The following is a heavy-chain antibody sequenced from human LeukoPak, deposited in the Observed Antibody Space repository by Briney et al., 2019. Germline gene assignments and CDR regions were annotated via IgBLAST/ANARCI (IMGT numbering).Heavy chain of an antibody. CDR1: GCTFTSYY. CDR3: ASNGHYYDSSGYFPSGY. D-gene: IGHD3-22*01. Sequence: ASVKVSCKASGCTFTSYYMHWVRQAPGQGLEWMGIINPSGGSTSYAQKFQGRVTMTRDMSTSTVYMELSSLRSEDTAVYYCASNGHYYDSSGYFPSGYWGQGTMVTVSS. CDR2: INPSGGST. J-gene: IGHJ3*01. V-gene: IGHV1-46*01.